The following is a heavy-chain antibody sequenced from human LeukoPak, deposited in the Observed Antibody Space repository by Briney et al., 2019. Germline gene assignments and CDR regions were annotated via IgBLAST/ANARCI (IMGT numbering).Heavy chain of an antibody. Sequence: GGSLRLSSLASGFTFNLYSMHWVRQAPGKGLEFVSVISSDGVYTYYAYSVKGRFTISRDNSKNTVYLQMSSLGADDTAVYYCAKVLDYCDGGTCYNSGMDSWGQGTLVTVSS. CDR3: AKVLDYCDGGTCYNSGMDS. J-gene: IGHJ4*02. CDR2: ISSDGVYT. CDR1: GFTFNLYS. D-gene: IGHD2-15*01. V-gene: IGHV3-64D*08.